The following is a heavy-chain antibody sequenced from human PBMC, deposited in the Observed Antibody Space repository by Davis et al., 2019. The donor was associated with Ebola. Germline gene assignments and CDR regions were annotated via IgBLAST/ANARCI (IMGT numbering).Heavy chain of an antibody. Sequence: QILSLTCDVSGGSLTGHYWSWIRQAPGKGLEWIGEITHSGSTDYNPSLRGRVSISVDTSKNQFSLKLSSVTAADTAVYYCARDKRYCSGSSCYYYYGMDVWGQGTTVTVSS. CDR1: GGSLTGHY. J-gene: IGHJ6*02. CDR3: ARDKRYCSGSSCYYYYGMDV. CDR2: ITHSGST. D-gene: IGHD2-15*01. V-gene: IGHV4-34*01.